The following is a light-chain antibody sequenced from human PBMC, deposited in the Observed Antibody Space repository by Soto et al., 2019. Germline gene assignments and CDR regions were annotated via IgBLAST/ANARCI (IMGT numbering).Light chain of an antibody. V-gene: IGKV3-15*01. CDR1: QTVGSN. CDR2: GAS. Sequence: VLSQSPATQSVSPGERATLSCRASQTVGSNLAWYQHKPGQAPRLLISGASTRATGVPARFGGSGSGTEFALTITGLQSEDFTVYFCQQYNTRPQTCGQGTKVDIK. J-gene: IGKJ1*01. CDR3: QQYNTRPQT.